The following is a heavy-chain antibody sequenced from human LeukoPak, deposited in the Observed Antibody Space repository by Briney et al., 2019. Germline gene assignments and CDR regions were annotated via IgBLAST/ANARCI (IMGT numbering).Heavy chain of an antibody. Sequence: PGRSLRLSCAASGFTFSSYAMHWVRQAPGKGLEWVAVISYDGSNKYYADSVKGRFTTSRDTSKNTLYMQMNSLRAEDTAVYYCARARSDGYNFFSFDYWGQGTLVTVSS. V-gene: IGHV3-30-3*01. D-gene: IGHD5-24*01. J-gene: IGHJ4*02. CDR3: ARARSDGYNFFSFDY. CDR1: GFTFSSYA. CDR2: ISYDGSNK.